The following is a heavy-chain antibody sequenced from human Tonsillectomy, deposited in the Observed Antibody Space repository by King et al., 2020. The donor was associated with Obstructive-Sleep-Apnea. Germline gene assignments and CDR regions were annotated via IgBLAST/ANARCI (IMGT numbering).Heavy chain of an antibody. J-gene: IGHJ6*02. V-gene: IGHV3-9*01. CDR3: AKDKRTSGSLYFYGVDV. D-gene: IGHD3-10*01. Sequence: VQLVESGGGLVQPGRSLRLSCAASGFTFDDYAMHWVRLAPGKGLEGVSGISWNSGSIGYADSVKGRFTISRDNAKNSLYLQMNRLRAEDTALYYCAKDKRTSGSLYFYGVDVWGQGTTVTVSS. CDR1: GFTFDDYA. CDR2: ISWNSGSI.